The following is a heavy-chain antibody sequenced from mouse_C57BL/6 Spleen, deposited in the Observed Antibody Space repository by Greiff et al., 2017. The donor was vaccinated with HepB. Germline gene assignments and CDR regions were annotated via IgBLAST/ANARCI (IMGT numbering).Heavy chain of an antibody. Sequence: VKLQESGPELVKPGASVKISCKASGYAFSSSWMNWVKQRPGKGLEWIGRIYPGDGDTNYNGKFKGKATLTADKSSSTAYMQLSSMTSEDSAVYFCGGYSNYDWFAYWGQGTLVTVSA. J-gene: IGHJ3*01. CDR2: IYPGDGDT. D-gene: IGHD2-5*01. CDR3: GGYSNYDWFAY. CDR1: GYAFSSSW. V-gene: IGHV1-82*01.